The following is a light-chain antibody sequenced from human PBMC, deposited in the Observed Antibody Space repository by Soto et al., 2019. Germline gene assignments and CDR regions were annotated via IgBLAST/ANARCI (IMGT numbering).Light chain of an antibody. V-gene: IGKV4-1*01. J-gene: IGKJ4*01. Sequence: DIVMTQSPDSLAVSLGERATINCKSSQSVLYSSSNKNYLAWYQQKPGQPPKLLIYWASTRESGVPDRFSGSGSGTDFTLTIVSLQAEDVAVYYCQQYYSPPLTFGGGNTVQIK. CDR2: WAS. CDR3: QQYYSPPLT. CDR1: QSVLYSSSNKNY.